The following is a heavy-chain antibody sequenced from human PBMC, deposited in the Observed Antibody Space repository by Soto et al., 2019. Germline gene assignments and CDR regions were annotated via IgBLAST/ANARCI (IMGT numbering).Heavy chain of an antibody. CDR1: GGSISSYD. D-gene: IGHD5-12*01. CDR3: ARGVATIGS. CDR2: VYYSGST. V-gene: IGHV4-59*01. J-gene: IGHJ4*02. Sequence: SETLSLTCTVSGGSISSYDWSWIRQPPGKGLEWIGYVYYSGSTNYNPSLKSRVTISVDTPKNQFSLKLTSVTAADTAVYYCARGVATIGSWGQGTLVTVSS.